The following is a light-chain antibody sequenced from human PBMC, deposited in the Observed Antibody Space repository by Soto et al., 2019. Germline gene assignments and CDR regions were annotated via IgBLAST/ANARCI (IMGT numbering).Light chain of an antibody. CDR3: LKYGRSPGWT. J-gene: IGKJ1*01. CDR1: QSVSSDF. Sequence: EIVLTQSPGTLSLSPGERATLSCRARQSVSSDFLAWYQQKPGQAPRLLIYAASSRASGIPDRFSGSGSETDFTLTISRLEPEDFAVYYCLKYGRSPGWTFGQGTKVEIK. CDR2: AAS. V-gene: IGKV3-20*01.